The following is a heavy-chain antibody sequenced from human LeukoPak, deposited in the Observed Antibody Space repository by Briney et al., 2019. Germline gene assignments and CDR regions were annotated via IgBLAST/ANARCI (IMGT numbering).Heavy chain of an antibody. J-gene: IGHJ5*02. CDR3: ARVWDASGWSNWLDP. V-gene: IGHV1-2*02. CDR2: VNPDSGDT. D-gene: IGHD6-19*01. CDR1: GYKFTAYN. Sequence: ASVRVSCKSSGYKFTAYNIHWIRQAPGQGPEWMGWVNPDSGDTNCTQNYEGRLTLTRDTSVSTVYMELSSLTSGDTAVYYCARVWDASGWSNWLDPWGQGTLVTVSS.